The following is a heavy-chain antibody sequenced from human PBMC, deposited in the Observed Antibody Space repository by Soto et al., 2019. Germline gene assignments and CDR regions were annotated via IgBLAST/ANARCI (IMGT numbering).Heavy chain of an antibody. J-gene: IGHJ3*02. V-gene: IGHV1-24*01. D-gene: IGHD3-22*01. CDR3: ATHYDSSGYYSPYDAFDI. Sequence: ASVKVSCKVSGYTLAELSMQWVRQAPGKGLEWMGGFDPEDGETIYAQKFQGRVTMTEDTSTDTAYMELSSLRSEDTAVYYCATHYDSSGYYSPYDAFDIWGQGTMVTVSS. CDR1: GYTLAELS. CDR2: FDPEDGET.